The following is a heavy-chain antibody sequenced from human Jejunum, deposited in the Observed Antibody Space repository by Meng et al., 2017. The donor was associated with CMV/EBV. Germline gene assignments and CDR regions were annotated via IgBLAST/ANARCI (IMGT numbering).Heavy chain of an antibody. Sequence: VQAAAVAGCLGQPGVSLRLCGTSAGIVSSSHHMSLFRQASRKRRDGLPSITSSSKYIYYADSMKGRFTITRDNAKNSLYLQMNILRAEDTAVYYCARDYGDHAEYFQYWGQGTLVTVSS. CDR2: ITSSSKYI. CDR1: GIVSSSHH. CDR3: ARDYGDHAEYFQY. V-gene: IGHV3-21*01. J-gene: IGHJ1*01. D-gene: IGHD4-17*01.